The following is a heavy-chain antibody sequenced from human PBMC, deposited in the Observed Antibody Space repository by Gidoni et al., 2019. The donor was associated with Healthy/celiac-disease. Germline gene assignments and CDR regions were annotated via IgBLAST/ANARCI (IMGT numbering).Heavy chain of an antibody. Sequence: EVQLVESGGGLVKPGGSLRLSCAASGFTFSSYSMNWVRQAPGKGLEWVSSISSSSSYIYYADSVKGRFTISRDNAKNSLYLQMNSLRAEDTAVYYCARLGSYGDGDDSSGYFVYYYYYGMDVWGQGTTVTVSS. V-gene: IGHV3-21*01. D-gene: IGHD3-22*01. CDR2: ISSSSSYI. CDR3: ARLGSYGDGDDSSGYFVYYYYYGMDV. CDR1: GFTFSSYS. J-gene: IGHJ6*02.